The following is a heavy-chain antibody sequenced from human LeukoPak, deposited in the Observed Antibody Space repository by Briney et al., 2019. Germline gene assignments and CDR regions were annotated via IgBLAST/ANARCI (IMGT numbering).Heavy chain of an antibody. D-gene: IGHD3-22*01. CDR1: GFTFYMYA. Sequence: GGSLTLSCAASGFTFYMYAMSWVRQAPGKGLEWVASMCGTAGCTFYPDSVKGRFTISRDNSKNILYLQMNSLRAEDTAIYYCAKDRPNFYENSGHYYRRDGDSWSQGTLVTVSS. CDR3: AKDRPNFYENSGHYYRRDGDS. CDR2: MCGTAGCT. J-gene: IGHJ5*01. V-gene: IGHV3-23*01.